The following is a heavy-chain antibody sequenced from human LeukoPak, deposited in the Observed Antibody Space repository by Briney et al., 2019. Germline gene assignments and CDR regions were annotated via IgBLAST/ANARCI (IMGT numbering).Heavy chain of an antibody. Sequence: ASVKVSCKASGGTFSSYDISWVRQAPGQGLEWMGIINPSGGSTSYAQKFQGRVTMTRDMSTSTVYMELSSLRSEDTAVYYCASDYQMVWLDYWGQGTLVTVSS. D-gene: IGHD2-2*01. CDR2: INPSGGST. V-gene: IGHV1-46*01. CDR3: ASDYQMVWLDY. J-gene: IGHJ4*02. CDR1: GGTFSSYD.